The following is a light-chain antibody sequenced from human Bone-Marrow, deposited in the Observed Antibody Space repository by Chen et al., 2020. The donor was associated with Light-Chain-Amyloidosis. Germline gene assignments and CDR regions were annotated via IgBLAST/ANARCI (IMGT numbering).Light chain of an antibody. CDR3: QVWDRSSMRPV. J-gene: IGLJ3*02. V-gene: IGLV3-21*02. CDR1: NIGSTS. Sequence: SYVLTKPSSVSVAPGQTATIACGGNNIGSTSVHWYQQTPGQAPLLVVYDDSDLPSGIPERLSGSNSGNTASLTISRSEAGNEADYFCQVWDRSSMRPVFGGGTKLTFL. CDR2: DDS.